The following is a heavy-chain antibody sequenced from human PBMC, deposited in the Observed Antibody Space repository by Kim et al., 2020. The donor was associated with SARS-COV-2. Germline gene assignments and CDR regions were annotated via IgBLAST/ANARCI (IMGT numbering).Heavy chain of an antibody. Sequence: KGRFTISRDKAKNSLYLQMNSLRADDTAVYYCARYLTPRYGYNLYWYFDLWGRGTLVTVSS. CDR3: ARYLTPRYGYNLYWYFDL. D-gene: IGHD5-12*01. J-gene: IGHJ2*01. V-gene: IGHV3-11*03.